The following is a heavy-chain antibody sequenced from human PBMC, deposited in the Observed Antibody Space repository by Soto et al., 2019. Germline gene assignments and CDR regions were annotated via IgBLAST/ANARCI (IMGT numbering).Heavy chain of an antibody. V-gene: IGHV3-21*01. CDR2: ISSSSSYI. Sequence: GGSLRLSCAASGFTFRSYSMNWVRQAPGKGLEWVSSISSSSSYIYYSESVKGRFTISRDNAKNSLYLQINSLRAEDTAVYYCARDLYSSSANYNYYGMDVWGQGTTVTVSS. CDR3: ARDLYSSSANYNYYGMDV. CDR1: GFTFRSYS. D-gene: IGHD6-6*01. J-gene: IGHJ6*02.